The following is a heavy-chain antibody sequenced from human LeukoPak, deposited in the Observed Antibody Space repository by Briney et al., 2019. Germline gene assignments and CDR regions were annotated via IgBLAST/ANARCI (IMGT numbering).Heavy chain of an antibody. D-gene: IGHD2/OR15-2a*01. CDR3: ASVNVGDAFDI. Sequence: SETLSLTCTVSGGSISSYYWSWIRQPPGKGLEWIGYIYYSGSTNYNPSLKSRVTISVDTSKNQCSLKLSSVTAADTAVYYCASVNVGDAFDIWGQGTMVTVSS. J-gene: IGHJ3*02. V-gene: IGHV4-59*01. CDR1: GGSISSYY. CDR2: IYYSGST.